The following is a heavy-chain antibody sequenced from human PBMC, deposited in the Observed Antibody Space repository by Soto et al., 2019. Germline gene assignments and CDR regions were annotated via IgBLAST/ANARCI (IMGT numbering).Heavy chain of an antibody. CDR1: GGSISSYY. D-gene: IGHD1-26*01. V-gene: IGHV4-59*12. J-gene: IGHJ4*02. Sequence: PSETLSLTCTVSGGSISSYYWSWIRQPPGKGLEWIGEINYSGSTNYNPSLKSRVTISVDTSKNQFSLKLSSVTAADTAVYYCARRRVTASGRFDYWGQGTLVTVSS. CDR3: ARRRVTASGRFDY. CDR2: INYSGST.